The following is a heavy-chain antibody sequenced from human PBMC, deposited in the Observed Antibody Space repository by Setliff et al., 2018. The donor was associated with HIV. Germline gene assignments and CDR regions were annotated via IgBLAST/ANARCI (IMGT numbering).Heavy chain of an antibody. CDR2: ISYDGSNK. V-gene: IGHV3-30*04. CDR3: VREPGAPGYFDY. D-gene: IGHD7-27*01. J-gene: IGHJ4*02. Sequence: PGGSLRLSCAASGFTFSTYAMHWVRQAPGKGLQWVAVISYDGSNKYYADSVKGRFTISRDNSKNTLYLQMNSLRAEDTALYYCVREPGAPGYFDYWGQGTLVTVSS. CDR1: GFTFSTYA.